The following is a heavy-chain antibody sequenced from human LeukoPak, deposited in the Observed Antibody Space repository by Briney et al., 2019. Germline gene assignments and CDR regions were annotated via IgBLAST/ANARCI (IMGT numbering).Heavy chain of an antibody. Sequence: TGGSLRLSCAASGFSFSSYEMNWIRQAPGKGLEWVSYISSSGSTTHYADSVKGRFTIPRDNAKNSLYLQMNSLRAEDTAVYYCARDDYYDKGYWGQGTLVTVSS. D-gene: IGHD3-22*01. J-gene: IGHJ4*02. CDR2: ISSSGSTT. CDR1: GFSFSSYE. CDR3: ARDDYYDKGY. V-gene: IGHV3-48*03.